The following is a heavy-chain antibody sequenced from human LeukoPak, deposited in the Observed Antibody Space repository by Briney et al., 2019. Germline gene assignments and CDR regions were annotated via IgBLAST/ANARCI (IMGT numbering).Heavy chain of an antibody. CDR1: GGSISNYY. Sequence: ASETLSLTCTVSGGSISNYYWNWIRQPPGKGLEWIGYIYYTGNTNYNPSLKSRVTISVDTSKNQISLKLSSVTAADTAVYYCATPLPNYDILTGSNYYFDYWGQGTLVTVSS. J-gene: IGHJ4*02. D-gene: IGHD3-9*01. CDR2: IYYTGNT. CDR3: ATPLPNYDILTGSNYYFDY. V-gene: IGHV4-59*08.